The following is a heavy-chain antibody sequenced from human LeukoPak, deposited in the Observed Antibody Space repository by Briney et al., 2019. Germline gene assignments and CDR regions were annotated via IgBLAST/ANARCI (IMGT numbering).Heavy chain of an antibody. D-gene: IGHD3-16*02. J-gene: IGHJ4*02. CDR1: GYTFTSYG. Sequence: SVKVSCKASGYTFTSYGISWVRQAPGQGLEWRGGIIPIFGTANYAQKFQGRVTITADKSTSTAYMGLSSLRSEDTAVYYCARAITFGGVIVIYYFDYWGQGTLVTVSS. CDR2: IIPIFGTA. CDR3: ARAITFGGVIVIYYFDY. V-gene: IGHV1-69*06.